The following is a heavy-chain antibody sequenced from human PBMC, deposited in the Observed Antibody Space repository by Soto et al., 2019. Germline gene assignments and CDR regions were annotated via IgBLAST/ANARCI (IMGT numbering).Heavy chain of an antibody. Sequence: GTPAKPTSEASRVGKTCKARNSPHHSNGQGLEWMGWMNPNSGNTGYAQKFQGRVTMTRNTSISTAYMELSSLRSEDTAVYYCERGPGAAQKEAFDIWGQGTMVTVTS. CDR3: ERGPGAAQKEAFDI. J-gene: IGHJ3*02. CDR1: RVGKTCKA. CDR2: MNPNSGNT. D-gene: IGHD2-2*01. V-gene: IGHV1-8*01.